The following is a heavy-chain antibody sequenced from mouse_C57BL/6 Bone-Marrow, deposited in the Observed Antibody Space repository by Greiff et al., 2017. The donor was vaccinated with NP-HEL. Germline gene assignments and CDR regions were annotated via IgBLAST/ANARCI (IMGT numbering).Heavy chain of an antibody. J-gene: IGHJ2*01. CDR3: ARSATVVSYYFDD. Sequence: QVQLQQSGAELARPGASVKLSCKASGYTFTSYGIGWVKQRTGQGLEWIGEIYPRSGNTYYNEKFKGKATLTADKSSSTAYMRLRSLTSEDSAVYFRARSATVVSYYFDDWGKGTTLTVSS. CDR2: IYPRSGNT. CDR1: GYTFTSYG. V-gene: IGHV1-81*01. D-gene: IGHD1-1*01.